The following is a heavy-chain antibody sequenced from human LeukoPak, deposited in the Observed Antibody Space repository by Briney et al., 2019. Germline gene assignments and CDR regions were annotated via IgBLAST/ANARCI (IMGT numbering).Heavy chain of an antibody. D-gene: IGHD6-25*01. Sequence: PGGSLRLSCAASGFTFSSYEMNWVRQAPGKGLEWVSYISSSGSTIYYADSVKGRFTISRDNAKNSLYLQMNSLRAEDTAVYYCARPGAAKDADDAFDIWGQGTMATVSS. J-gene: IGHJ3*02. CDR1: GFTFSSYE. CDR2: ISSSGSTI. CDR3: ARPGAAKDADDAFDI. V-gene: IGHV3-48*03.